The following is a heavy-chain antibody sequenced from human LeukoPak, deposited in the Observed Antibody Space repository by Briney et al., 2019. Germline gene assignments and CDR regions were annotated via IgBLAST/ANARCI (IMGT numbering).Heavy chain of an antibody. CDR1: GFTFDDYT. Sequence: GGSLRLSCAASGFTFDDYTMHWVRQAPGKGLEWVSLISWDGGSTYYADSVKGRFTISRDNSKNSLYLQMNSLRTEDTALYYCAKESIAVSHSSLFDYWGQGTLVTVSS. J-gene: IGHJ4*02. D-gene: IGHD6-19*01. CDR3: AKESIAVSHSSLFDY. CDR2: ISWDGGST. V-gene: IGHV3-43*01.